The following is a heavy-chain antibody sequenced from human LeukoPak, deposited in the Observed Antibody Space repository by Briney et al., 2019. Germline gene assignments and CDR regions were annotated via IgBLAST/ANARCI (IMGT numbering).Heavy chain of an antibody. J-gene: IGHJ4*02. CDR2: ISGSGGST. D-gene: IGHD6-13*01. V-gene: IGHV3-23*01. CDR3: AKVPGQQLVQEGYSPYYSDY. CDR1: GFTFSSYA. Sequence: GGSLRLSCAASGFTFSSYAMSWVRQAPGKGLEWVSAISGSGGSTYYADSVKGRFTISRDNSKNTLYLQMNSLRAEDTAVYYCAKVPGQQLVQEGYSPYYSDYWGQGTLVTVSS.